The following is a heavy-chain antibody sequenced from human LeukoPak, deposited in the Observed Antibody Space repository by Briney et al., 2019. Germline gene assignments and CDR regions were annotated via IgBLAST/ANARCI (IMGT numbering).Heavy chain of an antibody. V-gene: IGHV3-33*08. CDR3: AREVDYDILTGYDANWFDP. CDR1: GFTLSSYG. J-gene: IGHJ5*02. Sequence: PGGSLRLSCAASGFTLSSYGMHWVRQAPGKGLEWVAVIWYDGSNKYYADSVKGRFTISRDNSKNTLYLQMNSLRAEDTAVYYCAREVDYDILTGYDANWFDPWGQGTLVTVSS. D-gene: IGHD3-9*01. CDR2: IWYDGSNK.